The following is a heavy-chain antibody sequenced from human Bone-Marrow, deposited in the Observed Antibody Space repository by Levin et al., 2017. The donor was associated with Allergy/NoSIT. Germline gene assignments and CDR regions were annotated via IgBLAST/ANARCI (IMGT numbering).Heavy chain of an antibody. V-gene: IGHV3-53*05. D-gene: IGHD3-10*01. Sequence: PGGSLRLSCAASGFSVSNTYMTWVRQAPGKGLEWVSLIHSSGYTDYADSVKGRLTISRDNSKNMLYLQMNSLRVEDTAIYYCASSLATSGGFDYWGQGTLVTVSS. CDR2: IHSSGYT. CDR1: GFSVSNTY. CDR3: ASSLATSGGFDY. J-gene: IGHJ4*02.